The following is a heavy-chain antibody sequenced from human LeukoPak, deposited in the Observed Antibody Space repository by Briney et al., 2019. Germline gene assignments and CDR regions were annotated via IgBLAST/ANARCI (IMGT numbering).Heavy chain of an antibody. CDR1: GFSFSNNA. D-gene: IGHD3-3*01. J-gene: IGHJ4*02. CDR3: VNFDFWSDSGSDF. Sequence: PGRSLRLSCEASGFSFSNNAMNWVRQAPGKGLEWVAMISYDAGKRYYADSVKGRVTISRDNSKNTVYLQMTSLRLEDTAIYYCVNFDFWSDSGSDFWGPGTLVTVSS. V-gene: IGHV3-30*04. CDR2: ISYDAGKR.